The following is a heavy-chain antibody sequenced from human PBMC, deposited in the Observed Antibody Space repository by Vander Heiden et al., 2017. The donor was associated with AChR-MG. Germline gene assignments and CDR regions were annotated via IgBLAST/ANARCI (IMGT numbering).Heavy chain of an antibody. CDR2: IKQDGSEK. D-gene: IGHD2-15*01. V-gene: IGHV3-7*01. CDR3: ARDLSWDSYNWFDP. CDR1: GFTFSSYW. Sequence: EVQLVESGGGLVQPGGSLRLSCAAPGFTFSSYWMSWVRQAPGKGLEWVANIKQDGSEKYYVDSVKGRFTISRDNAKNSLYLQMNSLRAEDTAVYYCARDLSWDSYNWFDPWGQGTLVTVSS. J-gene: IGHJ5*02.